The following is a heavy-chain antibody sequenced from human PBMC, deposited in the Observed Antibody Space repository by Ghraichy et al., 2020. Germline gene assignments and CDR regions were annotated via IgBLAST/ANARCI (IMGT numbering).Heavy chain of an antibody. CDR1: GGSFSVYY. D-gene: IGHD5-12*01. CDR3: ARGEAFFRIVATTRKPYGMDV. V-gene: IGHV4-34*01. CDR2: INHSGST. J-gene: IGHJ6*02. Sequence: SETLSLTCAVYGGSFSVYYWSWIRQPPGKGLEWIGEINHSGSTNYNPSLKNRVTISVDTSKNQFSLKLSSVTAADTAVYYCARGEAFFRIVATTRKPYGMDVWGQGTTVTISS.